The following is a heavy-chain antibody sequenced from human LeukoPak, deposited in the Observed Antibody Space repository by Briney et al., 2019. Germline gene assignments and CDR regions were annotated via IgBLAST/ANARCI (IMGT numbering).Heavy chain of an antibody. J-gene: IGHJ4*02. CDR2: INERGTDS. CDR1: GFTFSGHW. D-gene: IGHD1-1*01. Sequence: GGSLRLSCAASGFTFSGHWIHWVRQPPGMGLVWVSRINERGTDSMYAESVKGRFTISRDNAKNTVYLQMNSLRAEDTAVYYCVRDETLWTLDWWGQGTLVSVSS. V-gene: IGHV3-74*03. CDR3: VRDETLWTLDW.